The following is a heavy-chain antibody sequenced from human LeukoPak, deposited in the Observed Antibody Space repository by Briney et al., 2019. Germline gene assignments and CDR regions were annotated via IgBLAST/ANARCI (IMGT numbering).Heavy chain of an antibody. V-gene: IGHV3-48*02. D-gene: IGHD2-2*01. Sequence: GGSLRLSCAASGFTFSTYLMNWAPQAPGKGVEWISYLSSSSSTIYYADSVKGRFTISRDNAKNSLYLQMDSLRDEDTAVYYCARGRYCSSASCYFDSWRQGTLVTVSS. CDR3: ARGRYCSSASCYFDS. CDR2: LSSSSSTI. CDR1: GFTFSTYL. J-gene: IGHJ4*02.